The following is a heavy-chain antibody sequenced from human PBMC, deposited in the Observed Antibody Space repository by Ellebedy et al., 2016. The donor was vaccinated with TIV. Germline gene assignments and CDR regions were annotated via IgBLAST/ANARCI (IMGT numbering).Heavy chain of an antibody. J-gene: IGHJ4*02. CDR3: ARIDPWQPVDD. CDR1: GGSVSSTRYY. D-gene: IGHD2-21*01. Sequence: MPSETLSLTCSVSGGSVSSTRYYWAWIRPPPGKGLEWIGSVYYSGSPYYNPSFKSRVTLSVDTSKDQFSLHMRTVTAADTAVYDCARIDPWQPVDDWGQGILVSVSS. V-gene: IGHV4-39*01. CDR2: VYYSGSP.